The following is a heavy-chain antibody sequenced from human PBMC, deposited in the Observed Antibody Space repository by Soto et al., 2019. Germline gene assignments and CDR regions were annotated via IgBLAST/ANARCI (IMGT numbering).Heavy chain of an antibody. V-gene: IGHV3-23*01. CDR2: ISGSGHGHNT. CDR3: RQSSSSRPDFAYNMDV. CDR1: GSTFSSSA. D-gene: IGHD6-6*01. Sequence: VLESGGGLVQPGGSLRLSCAASGSTFSSSAMSWVRQAPGKGLEWVSAISGSGHGHNTYYTGSVKGRFTISRDNSNNTLYLQMNSLRAEDTAVYYCRQSSSSRPDFAYNMDVWGQGTTVTVSS. J-gene: IGHJ6*02.